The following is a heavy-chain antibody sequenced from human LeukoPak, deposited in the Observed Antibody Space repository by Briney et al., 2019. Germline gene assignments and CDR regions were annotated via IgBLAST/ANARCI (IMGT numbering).Heavy chain of an antibody. CDR3: ARAPGTRVAY. CDR1: GGSFSDYY. V-gene: IGHV4-34*01. Sequence: SETLSLTCAVYGGSFSDYYWSWIRQPPGKGLEWIGEINQSGSTHYKPSLKSRVTISVDTSKNQLSLKLSSVTAADTAVYYCARAPGTRVAYWGQGTLVTVSS. J-gene: IGHJ4*02. D-gene: IGHD3-10*01. CDR2: INQSGST.